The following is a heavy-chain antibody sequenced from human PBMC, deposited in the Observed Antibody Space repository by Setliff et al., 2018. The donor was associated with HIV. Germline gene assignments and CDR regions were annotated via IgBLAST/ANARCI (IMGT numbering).Heavy chain of an antibody. CDR2: IYYSGST. D-gene: IGHD4-17*01. CDR1: GGSISRSTYY. CDR3: ARHSKYGDPFDYYYMDV. J-gene: IGHJ6*03. V-gene: IGHV4-39*01. Sequence: SETLSLTCTVSGGSISRSTYYWGWIRQPPGKGLEWIGSIYYSGSTYYNPSLKSRVTISVDTSKNQFSLKLSSVTAPDTAVYYCARHSKYGDPFDYYYMDVWGKGTTVTVSS.